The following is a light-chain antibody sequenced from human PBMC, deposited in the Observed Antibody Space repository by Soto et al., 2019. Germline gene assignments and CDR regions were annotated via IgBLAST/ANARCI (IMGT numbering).Light chain of an antibody. Sequence: EIVLTQSPATLSLSPGERATLSCWASQSVSNSLAWYQQRPGQSPRLLIYDASSRATGIPDRFSGSGSGTDFTLTVSRLEPEDFAVYFCQHYGTFGPGTKVDLK. J-gene: IGKJ3*01. CDR1: QSVSNS. CDR3: QHYGT. CDR2: DAS. V-gene: IGKV3-11*01.